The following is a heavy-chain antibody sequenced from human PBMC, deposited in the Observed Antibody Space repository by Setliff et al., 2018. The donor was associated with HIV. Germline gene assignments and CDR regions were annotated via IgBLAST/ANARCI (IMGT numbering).Heavy chain of an antibody. CDR2: IYHHGTT. V-gene: IGHV4-38-2*01. CDR1: GYSISSGYY. Sequence: SETLSLTCAVSGYSISSGYYWGWIRQPPGKGLEWIGNIYHHGTTYYYPSLKGRVTMSLDTSNNQFSLNLNSVTAADTAVYYCARGGPTVAFGLDVWGQGTTVTVSS. CDR3: ARGGPTVAFGLDV. D-gene: IGHD4-17*01. J-gene: IGHJ6*02.